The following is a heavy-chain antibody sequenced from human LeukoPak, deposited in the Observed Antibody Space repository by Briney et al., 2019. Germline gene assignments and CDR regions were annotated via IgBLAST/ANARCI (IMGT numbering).Heavy chain of an antibody. CDR3: TRQWHTPSDY. V-gene: IGHV3-74*01. J-gene: IGHJ4*02. CDR1: GFIFNNYW. D-gene: IGHD6-19*01. CDR2: INGDGSST. Sequence: SGGSLRLSCAASGFIFNNYWMHWDRQTPGEGPLWLSRINGDGSSTSYTHSVQGRFIISRDNAKNTLYLQMNSLRAEDTAVYYCTRQWHTPSDYWGQGTLVTVSS.